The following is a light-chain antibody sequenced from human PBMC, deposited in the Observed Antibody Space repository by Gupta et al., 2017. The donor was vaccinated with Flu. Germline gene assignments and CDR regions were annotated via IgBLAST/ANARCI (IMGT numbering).Light chain of an antibody. J-gene: IGKJ4*01. CDR3: QQAYSVQLT. V-gene: IGKV1-12*01. CDR1: QVIYSQ. Sequence: DIQDTQSPSSVSASVGDRVTVTCRVSQVIYSQLGWYQQKPGNAPKLLIYPANTLQRGVTSRFSGSGDETDFTLTITSLQPEDAATYYCQQAYSVQLTFGGG. CDR2: PAN.